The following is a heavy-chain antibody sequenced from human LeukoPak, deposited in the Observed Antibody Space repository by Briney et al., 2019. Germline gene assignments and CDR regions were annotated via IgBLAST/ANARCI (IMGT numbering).Heavy chain of an antibody. D-gene: IGHD6-13*01. CDR3: ARGGIAAATTFDY. CDR1: GFTFSSYS. V-gene: IGHV3-7*01. J-gene: IGHJ4*02. Sequence: PGGSLRLSCAASGFTFSSYSMNWVRQAPGKGLEWVADIKQDGSEKYYVDSVKGRFTISRDNAKNSLYLQMNSLRAEDTAVYCCARGGIAAATTFDYWGQGTLVTVSS. CDR2: IKQDGSEK.